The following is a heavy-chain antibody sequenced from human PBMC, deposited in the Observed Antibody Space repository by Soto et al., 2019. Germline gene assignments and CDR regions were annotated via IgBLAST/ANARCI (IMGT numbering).Heavy chain of an antibody. D-gene: IGHD1-1*01. CDR2: MSHSGGT. V-gene: IGHV4-34*01. Sequence: QVQLQQWGAGLLKPSETLSLTCAVYGGFVTSGSYYWSWILQPPGKGLEWIGEMSHSGGTHFNPSLKRRVTISVYTSKNQLTRKMSSVTAAGTDLYYCARVKRGTATTVVDAVDIWGPGKMVTVP. CDR1: GGFVTSGSYY. J-gene: IGHJ3*02. CDR3: ARVKRGTATTVVDAVDI.